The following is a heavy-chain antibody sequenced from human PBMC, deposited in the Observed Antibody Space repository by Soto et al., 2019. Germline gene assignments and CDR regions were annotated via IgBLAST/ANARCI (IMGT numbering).Heavy chain of an antibody. CDR3: ARGTLGYCSGGSCYYFDY. V-gene: IGHV4-59*01. CDR2: IYYSGST. CDR1: GGSISSYY. J-gene: IGHJ4*02. Sequence: PLETLCLTCTVSGGSISSYYGSWIRQPTGKGLEWIGYIYYSGSTNYNPSLKSRVTISVDTSKNQFSLKLSSVTAADTAVYYCARGTLGYCSGGSCYYFDYWGQGTLVTVSS. D-gene: IGHD2-15*01.